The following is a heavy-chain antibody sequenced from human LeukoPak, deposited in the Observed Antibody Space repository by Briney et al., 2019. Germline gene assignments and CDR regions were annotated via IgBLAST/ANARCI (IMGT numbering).Heavy chain of an antibody. CDR3: ASGYSGYEYYMDV. Sequence: SQTLSLTCTVSGGSISSGGYYWSWIRQHPGKGLERIGYIYYSGSTYYNPSLKSRVTISVDTSKNQFSLELSSVTAADTAVYYCASGYSGYEYYMDVWGKGTTVTVSS. CDR2: IYYSGST. CDR1: GGSISSGGYY. V-gene: IGHV4-31*03. D-gene: IGHD5-12*01. J-gene: IGHJ6*03.